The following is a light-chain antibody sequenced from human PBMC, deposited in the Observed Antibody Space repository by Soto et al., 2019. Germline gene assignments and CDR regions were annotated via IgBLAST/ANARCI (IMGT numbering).Light chain of an antibody. CDR1: QSVSSSY. Sequence: EIVLTQSPGTLSLSPGERATLSCRASQSVSSSYLAWYQQKPGQAPRLLIYGASSRATGIPDRFSGSGSGTDFTLTISRLEPEDFAVYYCQQYGQSPITFGQGTRLEIK. J-gene: IGKJ5*01. V-gene: IGKV3-20*01. CDR3: QQYGQSPIT. CDR2: GAS.